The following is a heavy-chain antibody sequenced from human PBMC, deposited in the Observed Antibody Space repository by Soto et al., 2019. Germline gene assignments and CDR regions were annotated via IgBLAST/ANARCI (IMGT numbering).Heavy chain of an antibody. CDR3: ARDQTTGDWFDA. CDR1: GFDFSNYW. CDR2: INGDGSDT. D-gene: IGHD4-17*01. Sequence: EVQLVESGGGLVQPGGSLRLSCGASGFDFSNYWMHWVRQAPGKGLVWVSRINGDGSDTKYADSVKGRFTISRDNARNTVYLQMNSLRADDTAVYYCARDQTTGDWFDAWGQGALVTVSS. V-gene: IGHV3-74*03. J-gene: IGHJ5*02.